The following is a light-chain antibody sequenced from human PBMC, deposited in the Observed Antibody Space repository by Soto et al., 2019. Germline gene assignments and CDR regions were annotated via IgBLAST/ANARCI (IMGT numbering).Light chain of an antibody. CDR1: QSVSSY. Sequence: EIVLTQSPATLSLSPGERAALSCRASQSVSSYLAWYQQKPGQAPRLLIYDASNRATGIPARFSGSGSGTDFTLTTGSLEHEDFAAYYWQQRNNWPLTFGGGTKVEIK. CDR3: QQRNNWPLT. J-gene: IGKJ4*01. CDR2: DAS. V-gene: IGKV3-11*01.